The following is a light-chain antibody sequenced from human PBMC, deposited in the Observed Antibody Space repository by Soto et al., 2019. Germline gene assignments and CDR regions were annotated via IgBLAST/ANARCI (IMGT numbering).Light chain of an antibody. Sequence: EIVLTQSPATLSLSPGERATLSCRASQSVGTYLAWYQHNPGQAPRLLIYDASNRATGIPARFSGSGSGTDCTLTISSPEPEDFAVYYCQQRYNSPNSFGQGTKLEIK. CDR3: QQRYNSPNS. CDR1: QSVGTY. J-gene: IGKJ2*01. V-gene: IGKV3-11*01. CDR2: DAS.